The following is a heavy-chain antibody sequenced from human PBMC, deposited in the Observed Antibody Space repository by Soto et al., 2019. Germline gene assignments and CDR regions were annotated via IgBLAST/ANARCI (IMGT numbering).Heavy chain of an antibody. CDR3: ARSRRGYSSHNWFDP. V-gene: IGHV4-39*01. Sequence: QLQLQESGPVLVKPSETLSLTCTVSGGSISTTTYYWDWVRQPPGRGLEWIGSIYYSGSTYYNPSLKSRVTISIDTSKNQLSLKLTSVTAADTAVYYCARSRRGYSSHNWFDPWGQGILVTVSS. J-gene: IGHJ5*02. CDR2: IYYSGST. CDR1: GGSISTTTYY. D-gene: IGHD6-13*01.